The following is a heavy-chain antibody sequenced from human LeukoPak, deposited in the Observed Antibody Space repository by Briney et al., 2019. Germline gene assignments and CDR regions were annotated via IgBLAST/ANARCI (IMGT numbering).Heavy chain of an antibody. CDR3: ARNFYASSGYYLDDFYFDF. Sequence: SETLSLTCTVSGASIISDTYYWGWIRQPSGKGLEWIGSIYYSGSTYYSPSLKSRVTMSVDTSTNQFSLKLISVTAADTALYYCARNFYASSGYYLDDFYFDFWGQGTLVTVSS. CDR1: GASIISDTYY. D-gene: IGHD3-22*01. J-gene: IGHJ4*02. CDR2: IYYSGST. V-gene: IGHV4-39*07.